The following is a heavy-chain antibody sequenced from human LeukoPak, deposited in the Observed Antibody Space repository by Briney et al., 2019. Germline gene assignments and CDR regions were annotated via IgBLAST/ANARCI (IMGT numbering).Heavy chain of an antibody. CDR1: RFTFSSHG. Sequence: GGSLRLSCAASRFTFSSHGTHWVRQAPGKGLEWVALISYDGSNKQYADSVKGRFTISRDNSKNTLDLQMNSLRAEDTAVFYCAKANGYFFDYWGQGILVTVSS. J-gene: IGHJ4*02. CDR3: AKANGYFFDY. CDR2: ISYDGSNK. V-gene: IGHV3-30*18. D-gene: IGHD4-17*01.